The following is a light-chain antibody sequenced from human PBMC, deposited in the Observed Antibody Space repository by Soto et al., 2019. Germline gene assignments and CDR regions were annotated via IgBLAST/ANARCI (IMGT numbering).Light chain of an antibody. CDR1: SSDVGGYNY. CDR2: EVS. CDR3: SSYSRSSTLGV. V-gene: IGLV2-14*01. Sequence: QSALTQPASVSGSPGQSITISCTGTSSDVGGYNYVSWYQQHPGKAPKVMIYEVSNRPSGVSNRFSGSKSGNTASLTISGLQAEDEADYYCSSYSRSSTLGVFGTGTKLTVL. J-gene: IGLJ1*01.